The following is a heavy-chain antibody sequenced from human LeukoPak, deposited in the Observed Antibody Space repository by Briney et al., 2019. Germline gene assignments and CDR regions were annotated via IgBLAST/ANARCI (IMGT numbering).Heavy chain of an antibody. CDR3: VLAVDY. Sequence: GGSLRLSCAVSGFTFSSCNMHWVRQAPGKGLEWISYISSTSSTIYYADSVKGRLTISRDNAKNLLYLQMNSLRAEDTAVYYCVLAVDYWGQGTLVAVSS. D-gene: IGHD1-26*01. CDR1: GFTFSSCN. CDR2: ISSTSSTI. V-gene: IGHV3-48*04. J-gene: IGHJ4*02.